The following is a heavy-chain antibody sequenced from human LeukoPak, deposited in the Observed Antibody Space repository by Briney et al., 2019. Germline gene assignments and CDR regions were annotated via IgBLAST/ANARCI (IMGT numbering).Heavy chain of an antibody. V-gene: IGHV1-69*13. CDR1: GGTFSSYA. J-gene: IGHJ4*02. D-gene: IGHD5-24*01. Sequence: SVKVSCKASGGTFSSYAISWVRQAPGQGLEWMGGIIPIFDTANYAQKFQDRITITADESTTTAYMDLSDLRSDDTAVYYCARGRNIEMTSMSGGSDFWGQGTLVTVSS. CDR2: IIPIFDTA. CDR3: ARGRNIEMTSMSGGSDF.